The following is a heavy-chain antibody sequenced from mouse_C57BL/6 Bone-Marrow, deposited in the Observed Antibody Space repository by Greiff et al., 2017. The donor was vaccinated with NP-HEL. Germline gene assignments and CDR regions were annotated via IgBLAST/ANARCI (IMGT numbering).Heavy chain of an antibody. Sequence: QVQLQQPGAELVMPGASVKLSCKASGYTFTSYWMHWVKQRPGQGLEWIGEIYPSDSYTNYNQKFKGKSTLTVDKSSSTAYMQLSSLTSEDSAVYYYAFGYGSSSYAMDYWGQGTSVTVSS. D-gene: IGHD1-1*01. CDR2: IYPSDSYT. V-gene: IGHV1-69*01. CDR3: AFGYGSSSYAMDY. CDR1: GYTFTSYW. J-gene: IGHJ4*01.